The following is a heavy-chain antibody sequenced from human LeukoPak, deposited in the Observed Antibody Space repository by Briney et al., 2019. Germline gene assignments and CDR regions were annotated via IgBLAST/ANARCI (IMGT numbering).Heavy chain of an antibody. J-gene: IGHJ3*02. Sequence: PGGSLRLSCAASGFTFSSYAMSWVRQAPGKGLEWIGSIYYSGRTYYNPPLKSRVTISEDTSKNQFSLKLSSVTAADTAVYYCARHRTAINRYGPYDAFDIWGPGTMVTVSS. V-gene: IGHV4-39*01. D-gene: IGHD5-18*01. CDR2: IYYSGRT. CDR3: ARHRTAINRYGPYDAFDI. CDR1: GFTFSSYA.